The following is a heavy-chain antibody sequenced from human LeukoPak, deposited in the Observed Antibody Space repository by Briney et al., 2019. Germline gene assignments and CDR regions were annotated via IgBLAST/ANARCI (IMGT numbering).Heavy chain of an antibody. CDR2: ISGSGGST. CDR3: AKEGVVVPAATRFFDY. CDR1: GFTFSSYA. Sequence: GGSLRLSCAASGFTFSSYAMSWVRQAPGKGLEWVSAISGSGGSTYYADSVKGRFTISRDNSKNTLYLQMSSLRAEDTAVYYCAKEGVVVPAATRFFDYWGQGTLVTVSS. V-gene: IGHV3-23*01. D-gene: IGHD2-2*01. J-gene: IGHJ4*02.